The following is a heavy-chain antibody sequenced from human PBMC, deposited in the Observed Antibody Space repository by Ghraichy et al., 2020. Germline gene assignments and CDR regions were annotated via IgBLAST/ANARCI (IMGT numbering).Heavy chain of an antibody. CDR1: GYTFTDYD. Sequence: ASVKVSCKASGYTFTDYDIHWVRQATGQGLEWAGWINPDTGYTGYAHKFQGRVTMTRDTSQSTAYLELSSLRSDDTAIFYCARGLGARSSYGYADFWGQGSQVTVSS. V-gene: IGHV1-8*01. CDR2: INPDTGYT. CDR3: ARGLGARSSYGYADF. D-gene: IGHD5-12*01. J-gene: IGHJ4*02.